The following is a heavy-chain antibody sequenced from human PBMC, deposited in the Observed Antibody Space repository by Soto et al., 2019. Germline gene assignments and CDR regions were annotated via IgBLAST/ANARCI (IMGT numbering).Heavy chain of an antibody. CDR3: AKISTRTVMVSDS. CDR2: ISDSIGSA. CDR1: GFTFSSYA. D-gene: IGHD5-18*01. J-gene: IGHJ4*02. Sequence: EVQLLESGGGLVQPGGSLRLSCAASGFTFSSYAMSWVRQAPGKGLEWVSAISDSIGSAYYADSVKGLFTISRDNSKNTLYLQMNSLRAGDTAVYYCAKISTRTVMVSDSWGQGTLVTVSS. V-gene: IGHV3-23*01.